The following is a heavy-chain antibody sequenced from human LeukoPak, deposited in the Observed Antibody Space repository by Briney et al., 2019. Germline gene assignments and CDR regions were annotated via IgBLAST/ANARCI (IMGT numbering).Heavy chain of an antibody. CDR3: AKCRLSYGDDAFHV. Sequence: GGSLRLSCAASGFSFSNYDMSWVRQAPGKGLEWVSYVAGGGGKKFHADSVKGRFTISRDNSRNTMFLQMNSLRVEDTAVYYCAKCRLSYGDDAFHVWGQGTMVLVSS. CDR2: VAGGGGKK. D-gene: IGHD4-17*01. V-gene: IGHV3-23*01. CDR1: GFSFSNYD. J-gene: IGHJ3*01.